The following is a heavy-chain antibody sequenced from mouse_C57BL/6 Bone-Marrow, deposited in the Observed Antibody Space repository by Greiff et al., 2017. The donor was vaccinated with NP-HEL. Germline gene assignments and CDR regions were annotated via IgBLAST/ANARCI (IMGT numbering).Heavy chain of an antibody. CDR2: IDPSDSYT. J-gene: IGHJ1*03. V-gene: IGHV1-69*01. CDR1: GYTFTSYW. Sequence: QVQLQQPGAELVMPGASVKLSCKASGYTFTSYWMPWVKQRPGQGLEWIGEIDPSDSYTNYNQKFKGKATLTVDKSSSTAYMQLSSQTSEYSSVYYCASGSNYEYFDVWGTGTTVTVSS. D-gene: IGHD2-5*01. CDR3: ASGSNYEYFDV.